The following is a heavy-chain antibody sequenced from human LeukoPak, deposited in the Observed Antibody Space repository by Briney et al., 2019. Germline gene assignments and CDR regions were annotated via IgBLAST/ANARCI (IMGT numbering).Heavy chain of an antibody. D-gene: IGHD6-25*01. CDR1: GGSISSYY. J-gene: IGHJ5*02. V-gene: IGHV4-59*01. Sequence: SETLSLTCTVSGGSISSYYWSWIRQPPGKGLEGIGYIYYSGSTNYNPSLKSRVTIPVDTSKNQFSLKLSSVTAADTAVYYCARGAYSSGLYNWFDPWGQGTLVTVSS. CDR3: ARGAYSSGLYNWFDP. CDR2: IYYSGST.